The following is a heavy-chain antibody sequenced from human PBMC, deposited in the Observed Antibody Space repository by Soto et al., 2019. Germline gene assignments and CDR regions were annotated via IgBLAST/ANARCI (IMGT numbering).Heavy chain of an antibody. CDR3: ASPRLSSDGTTPIDK. Sequence: QVQLVESGGGVVQPGRSLRLSCAASGFTFSSYAMHWVRQAPGKWLEWVGIISYGGSNKYYADAVKGRFTISRDNSKNTLYLQMNSLRGEDTAVYYCASPRLSSDGTTPIDKWGQGTLVTVSS. J-gene: IGHJ4*02. CDR2: ISYGGSNK. CDR1: GFTFSSYA. V-gene: IGHV3-30-3*01. D-gene: IGHD1-1*01.